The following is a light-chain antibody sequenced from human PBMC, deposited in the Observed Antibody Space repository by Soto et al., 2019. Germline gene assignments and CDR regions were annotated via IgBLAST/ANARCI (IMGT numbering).Light chain of an antibody. J-gene: IGLJ2*01. Sequence: QSVLTQPASVSGSPGQSITISCTGTNSDVGAYPYVSWYQQHPGNAPKLLIYEVADRPSGVSDRFSGSKSGNTASLTISALQAEDEAVYYCSSYATSGTNVIFGGGTQLTV. V-gene: IGLV2-14*03. CDR1: NSDVGAYPY. CDR3: SSYATSGTNVI. CDR2: EVA.